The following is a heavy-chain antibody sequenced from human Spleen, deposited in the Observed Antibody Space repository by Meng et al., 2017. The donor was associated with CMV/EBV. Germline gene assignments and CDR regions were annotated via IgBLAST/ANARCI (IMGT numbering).Heavy chain of an antibody. CDR1: SFSGYY. Sequence: SFSGYYWSWIRQTPGKGLEWIGEINHSGSTNYNPSLKSRVTISVDTSKNQFSLKLSSVTAADTAVYYCARGLLDDFWSGYTIDYFDYWGQGTLVTVSS. CDR2: INHSGST. D-gene: IGHD3-3*01. J-gene: IGHJ4*02. V-gene: IGHV4-34*01. CDR3: ARGLLDDFWSGYTIDYFDY.